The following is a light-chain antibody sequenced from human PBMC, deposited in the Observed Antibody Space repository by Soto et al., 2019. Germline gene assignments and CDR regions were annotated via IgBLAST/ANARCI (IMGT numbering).Light chain of an antibody. J-gene: IGLJ1*01. CDR2: EVS. V-gene: IGLV2-8*01. CDR3: SSYAGSNNFDV. CDR1: SSDVGGYNY. Sequence: SVLTRPPSASGAPGQSVTISCPGTSSDVGGYNYVSWYQQHPGKAPKLMIYEVSKRPSGVPDRFSGSKSGNTASLTVSGLQAEDEADYYCSSYAGSNNFDVFGTGTRSPS.